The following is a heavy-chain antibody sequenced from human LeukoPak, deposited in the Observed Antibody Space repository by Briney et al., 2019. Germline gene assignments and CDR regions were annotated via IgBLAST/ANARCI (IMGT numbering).Heavy chain of an antibody. Sequence: ASVKVSCKASGYTFTSYGISWVRRAPGQGLEWMGWISAYNGNTNYAQKLQGRVTMTTDTSTSTAYMELRSLRSDDTAVYYCARPRTMVRGVIRFFGDAFDIWGQGTMVTVSS. J-gene: IGHJ3*02. V-gene: IGHV1-18*01. CDR3: ARPRTMVRGVIRFFGDAFDI. CDR1: GYTFTSYG. CDR2: ISAYNGNT. D-gene: IGHD3-10*01.